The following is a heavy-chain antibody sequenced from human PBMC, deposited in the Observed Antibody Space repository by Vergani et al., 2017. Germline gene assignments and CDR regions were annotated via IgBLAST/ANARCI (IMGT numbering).Heavy chain of an antibody. D-gene: IGHD1-26*01. Sequence: QVQLQESGPGLVKPSETLPLTCTVSGGSISSYYWSWIRQPPGKGLEWIGYIYYSGSTNYNPSLKSRVTISVDTSKNQFSLKLSSVTAADTAVSYCARERELRAFDIWGQGTMVTVSS. CDR1: GGSISSYY. J-gene: IGHJ3*02. V-gene: IGHV4-59*01. CDR3: ARERELRAFDI. CDR2: IYYSGST.